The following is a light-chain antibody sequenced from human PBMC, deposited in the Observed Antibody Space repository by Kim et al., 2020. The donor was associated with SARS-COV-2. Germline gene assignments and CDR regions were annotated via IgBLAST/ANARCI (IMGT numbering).Light chain of an antibody. CDR3: QQRNLWPRT. Sequence: ELLLAQSPAPLSLSPGQTATLSCRSSHSIGTDLAGYQQRHGQTPRLFIYDASNRAPGIPVRSSCSGSVTDFTPTFSSREPEDSAVYYCQQRNLWPRTFGQGTKVDIK. V-gene: IGKV3-11*01. J-gene: IGKJ1*01. CDR1: HSIGTD. CDR2: DAS.